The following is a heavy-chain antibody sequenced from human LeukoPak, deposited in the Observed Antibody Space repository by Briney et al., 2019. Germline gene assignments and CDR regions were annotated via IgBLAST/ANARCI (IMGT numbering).Heavy chain of an antibody. Sequence: GGSLRLSCEASGFTFGSHAMYWVRQAPGKGLEWVAGIFGSGGSPHYADSVKGRFTISRDNPRNTVYLQINSLRDEDTAVYYCAIMHGYYDGTGYWVQWGQGTLVTVSS. CDR3: AIMHGYYDGTGYWVQ. J-gene: IGHJ1*01. V-gene: IGHV3-23*01. CDR2: IFGSGGSP. D-gene: IGHD3-22*01. CDR1: GFTFGSHA.